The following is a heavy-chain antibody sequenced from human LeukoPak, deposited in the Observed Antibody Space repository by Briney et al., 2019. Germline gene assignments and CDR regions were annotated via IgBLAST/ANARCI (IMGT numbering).Heavy chain of an antibody. CDR1: GFTFSSYA. V-gene: IGHV3-23*01. CDR3: ARVGVWFGEFRLYFDY. D-gene: IGHD3-10*01. Sequence: GGSLRLSCAASGFTFSSYAMSWVRQAPGKGLEWVSAISGSGGSTYYADSVKGRFTISRDNSKNTLYLQMNSPRAEDTAVYYCARVGVWFGEFRLYFDYWGQGTLVTVSS. CDR2: ISGSGGST. J-gene: IGHJ4*02.